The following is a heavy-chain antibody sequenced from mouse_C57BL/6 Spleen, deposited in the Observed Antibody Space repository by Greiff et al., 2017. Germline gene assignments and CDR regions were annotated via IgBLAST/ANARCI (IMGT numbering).Heavy chain of an antibody. J-gene: IGHJ2*01. D-gene: IGHD1-1*01. CDR2: IHPNSGST. CDR1: GYTFTSYW. V-gene: IGHV1-64*01. CDR3: TTVVATSYFDY. Sequence: VQLQQPGAELVKPGASVKLSCKASGYTFTSYWMHWVKQRPGQGLEWIGMIHPNSGSTNYNEKFKSKATLTVDKSSSTAYMQLSSLTSEDSAVYYCTTVVATSYFDYWGQGTTLTVSS.